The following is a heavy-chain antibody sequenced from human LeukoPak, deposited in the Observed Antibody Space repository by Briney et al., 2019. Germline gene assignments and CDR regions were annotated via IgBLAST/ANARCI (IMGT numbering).Heavy chain of an antibody. D-gene: IGHD6-13*01. CDR1: GFTFSSYG. Sequence: PGRSLRLSCAASGFTFSSYGMHWVRQAPGKGLEWVAVISYDGSNKYYADSVKGRFTISRDNSKNTLYLQMNSLRAEDTAVYYCARDFIAAAGTLPGYWGQGTLVTVFS. J-gene: IGHJ4*02. CDR3: ARDFIAAAGTLPGY. CDR2: ISYDGSNK. V-gene: IGHV3-30*03.